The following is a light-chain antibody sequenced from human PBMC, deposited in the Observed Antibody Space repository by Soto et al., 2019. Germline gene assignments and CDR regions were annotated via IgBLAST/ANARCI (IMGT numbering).Light chain of an antibody. Sequence: EIVLTQSPGTLSLSPGQRATLSCRASQSVSSNYLAWYQQKTGQAPRLLIYGASSRATGIPDRFSGSGSGTDFTLTVSRLEPEDFAVYYCQQDGSSPRTFGQGNKVEIK. CDR2: GAS. V-gene: IGKV3-20*01. CDR3: QQDGSSPRT. J-gene: IGKJ1*01. CDR1: QSVSSNY.